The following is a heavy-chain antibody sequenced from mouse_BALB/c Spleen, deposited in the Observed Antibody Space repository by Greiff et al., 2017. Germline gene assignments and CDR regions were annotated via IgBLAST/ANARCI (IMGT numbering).Heavy chain of an antibody. D-gene: IGHD3-1*01. CDR3: ARRATGYYYAMDY. CDR2: IYPGDGDT. V-gene: IGHV1-87*01. CDR1: GYTFTSYW. J-gene: IGHJ4*01. Sequence: VQLQQSGAELARPGASVKLSCKASGYTFTSYWMQWVKQRPGQGLEWIGAIYPGDGDTRYTQKFKGKATLTTDKSSSTAYMQLSRLTSEDSAVYFCARRATGYYYAMDYWGQGTSVTVSS.